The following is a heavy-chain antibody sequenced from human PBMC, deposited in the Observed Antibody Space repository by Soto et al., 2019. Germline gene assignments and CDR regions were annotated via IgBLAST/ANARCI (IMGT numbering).Heavy chain of an antibody. Sequence: SETLSLTCTVSGGSISSSSYYWGWIRQPPGKGLEWIGSIYYSGSTYYNPSLKSRVTISVDTSKNQFSLKLSSLTAADTAVYYCARRIWGSGGAFDIWGQGTMVTVSS. CDR3: ARRIWGSGGAFDI. CDR2: IYYSGST. CDR1: GGSISSSSYY. V-gene: IGHV4-39*01. J-gene: IGHJ3*02. D-gene: IGHD7-27*01.